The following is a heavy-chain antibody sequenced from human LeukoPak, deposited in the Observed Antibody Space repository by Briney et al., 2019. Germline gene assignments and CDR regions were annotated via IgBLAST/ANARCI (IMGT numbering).Heavy chain of an antibody. Sequence: GASVKVSCKASGYTFTSYGISGVRQAPGQGLEWMGWISAYNGNTNYAQKLQGRVTMTTDTSTSTAYMELRSLRSDDTAVYYCARGILRDRAKQTPTHWGQGTIVTVSS. J-gene: IGHJ1*01. CDR3: ARGILRDRAKQTPTH. CDR1: GYTFTSYG. CDR2: ISAYNGNT. V-gene: IGHV1-18*01. D-gene: IGHD3-10*01.